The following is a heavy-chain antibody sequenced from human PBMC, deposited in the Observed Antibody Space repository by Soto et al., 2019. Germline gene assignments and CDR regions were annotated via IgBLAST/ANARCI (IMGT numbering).Heavy chain of an antibody. V-gene: IGHV3-11*01. CDR1: GFTFTEYY. D-gene: IGHD2-21*02. J-gene: IGHJ4*02. CDR3: ASDRL. CDR2: ISISGDTI. Sequence: QEQLVESGGGLAKPGGSLRLSCTASGFTFTEYYMSWIRQAPGKGLEWVSYISISGDTIDYADSVKGRFTISRDNAKNSVFLQMNSLRAEDTAVYYCASDRLWGQGTQVTVSS.